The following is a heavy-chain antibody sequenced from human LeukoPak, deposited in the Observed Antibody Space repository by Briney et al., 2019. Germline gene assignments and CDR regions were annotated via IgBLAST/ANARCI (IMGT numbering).Heavy chain of an antibody. CDR2: ISYDGSNK. Sequence: GGSLRLSCAASGFTFSSYGMHWVRQAPGKGLEWVAVISYDGSNKYYADSVKGRFTISRDNSKNTLYLQMNSLRAEDTAVYYCARDSLPFGSGSSFDYWGQGTLVTVSS. J-gene: IGHJ4*02. CDR3: ARDSLPFGSGSSFDY. V-gene: IGHV3-30*19. CDR1: GFTFSSYG. D-gene: IGHD3-10*01.